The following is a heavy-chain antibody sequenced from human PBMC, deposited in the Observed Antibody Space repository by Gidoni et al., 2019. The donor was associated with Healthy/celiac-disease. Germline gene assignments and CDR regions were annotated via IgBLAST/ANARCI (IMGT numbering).Heavy chain of an antibody. J-gene: IGHJ3*02. Sequence: QVQLQSSGPGLATPSETLSLTCTSSGGSVSSCSYYWSWLRQPPGKGLEWIGHISYSGSTNYNPSLKSRVTISVDTSKNQFSLKLSSVTAADTAVYYCARDVRDAFDIWGQGTMVTVSS. V-gene: IGHV4-61*01. CDR1: GGSVSSCSYY. CDR2: ISYSGST. CDR3: ARDVRDAFDI.